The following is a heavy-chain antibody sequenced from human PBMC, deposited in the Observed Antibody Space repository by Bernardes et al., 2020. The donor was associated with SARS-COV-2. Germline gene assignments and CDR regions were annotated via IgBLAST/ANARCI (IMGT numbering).Heavy chain of an antibody. J-gene: IGHJ6*02. CDR1: GFTVSSNY. D-gene: IGHD2-15*01. CDR2: IYSGGST. CDR3: ARDLIVSGMDV. V-gene: IGHV3-53*01. Sequence: GGSLRLSCAASGFTVSSNYMSGVRQAPGKGREWVSVIYSGGSTYYADSVRGRFTISRDNSKNTLYLQMNSLRAEDTAVYYCARDLIVSGMDVWGQGTTFTVSS.